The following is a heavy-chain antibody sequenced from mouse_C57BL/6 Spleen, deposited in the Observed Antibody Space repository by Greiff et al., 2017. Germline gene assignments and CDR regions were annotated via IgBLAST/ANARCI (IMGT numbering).Heavy chain of an antibody. V-gene: IGHV1-22*01. CDR3: ARWGLRGAWFAY. CDR2: INPNNGGT. CDR1: GYTFTDYN. Sequence: VQLKQSGPELVKPGASVKMSCKASGYTFTDYNMHWVKQSHGKSLEWIGYINPNNGGTSYNQKFKGKATLTVNKSSSTAYMELRSLTSEDSAVYYCARWGLRGAWFAYWGQGTLVTVSA. J-gene: IGHJ3*01. D-gene: IGHD2-4*01.